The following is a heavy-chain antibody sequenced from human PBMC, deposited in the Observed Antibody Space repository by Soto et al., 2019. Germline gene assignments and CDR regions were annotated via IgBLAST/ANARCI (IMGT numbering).Heavy chain of an antibody. V-gene: IGHV3-33*01. J-gene: IGHJ4*02. CDR3: ARAAGYSSGWSPDY. Sequence: LGGSLRLSCAASGFTFSSYGMHWVRQAPGKGLEWVAVIWYDGSNKYYADSVKGRFTISRDNSKNTLYLQMNSLRAEDTAVYYCARAAGYSSGWSPDYWGQGTLVTVSS. CDR2: IWYDGSNK. D-gene: IGHD6-19*01. CDR1: GFTFSSYG.